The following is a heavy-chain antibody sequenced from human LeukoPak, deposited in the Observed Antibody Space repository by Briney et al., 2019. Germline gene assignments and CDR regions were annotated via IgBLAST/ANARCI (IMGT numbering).Heavy chain of an antibody. V-gene: IGHV3-21*01. CDR2: ISSGGSYI. CDR1: GFTFSSYA. J-gene: IGHJ4*02. CDR3: ASACSSGWYYFDY. Sequence: GRSLRLSCAASGFTFSSYAMHWVRQAPGKGLEWVSSISSGGSYIYYADSVKGRFTISRDNAKNSLYLQMNSLRAEDTAVYFCASACSSGWYYFDYWGQGTPVTVSS. D-gene: IGHD6-19*01.